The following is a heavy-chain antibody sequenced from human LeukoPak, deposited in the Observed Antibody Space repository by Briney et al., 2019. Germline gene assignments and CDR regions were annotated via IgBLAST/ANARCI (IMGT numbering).Heavy chain of an antibody. Sequence: GGSLRLSCAASGFTFSSYTMSWVRQAPGKGLEWVSAISGSGGSTYYADSVKGRFTISRDNSKNTLYLQMNSLRAEDTAVYYCARAYYYGSGSYGLDYWGQGTLVTVSS. CDR1: GFTFSSYT. CDR3: ARAYYYGSGSYGLDY. V-gene: IGHV3-23*01. D-gene: IGHD3-10*01. J-gene: IGHJ4*02. CDR2: ISGSGGST.